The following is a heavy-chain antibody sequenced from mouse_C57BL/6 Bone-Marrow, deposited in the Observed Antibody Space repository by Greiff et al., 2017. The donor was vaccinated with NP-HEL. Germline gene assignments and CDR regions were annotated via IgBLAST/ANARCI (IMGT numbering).Heavy chain of an antibody. J-gene: IGHJ3*01. V-gene: IGHV14-4*01. CDR2: IDPENGDT. CDR1: GFNIKDDY. CDR3: TTYGRDAY. Sequence: VQLKESGAELVRPGASVKLSCTASGFNIKDDYMHWVKQRPEQGLEWIGWIDPENGDTEYASKFQGKATITADTSSNTAYLQLSSLTSEDTAVYYCTTYGRDAYWGQGTLVTVSA. D-gene: IGHD1-1*01.